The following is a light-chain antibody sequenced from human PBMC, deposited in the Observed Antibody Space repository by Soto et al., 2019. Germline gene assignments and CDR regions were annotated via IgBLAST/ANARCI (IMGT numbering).Light chain of an antibody. CDR2: SVF. J-gene: IGKJ2*01. Sequence: DIQMAQSPSSLSASVGDRVSITCRASLSIGTYLNWYQQTPGQAPRLLIHSVFTLQSGVPSRFSGSGSGTEFTLTISSLQPEDSATYYCHQGYSSPPTFGQGTKLEI. CDR1: LSIGTY. CDR3: HQGYSSPPT. V-gene: IGKV1-39*01.